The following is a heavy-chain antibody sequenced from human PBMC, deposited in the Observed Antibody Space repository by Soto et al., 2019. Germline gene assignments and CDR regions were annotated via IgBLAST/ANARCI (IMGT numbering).Heavy chain of an antibody. CDR1: GGSIGGGDYY. Sequence: SETLSLTCTVSGGSIGGGDYYWSWIRQPPGKGLEWIGYIYYSGSTYYNPSLKSRVTISVDTSKNQFSLKLSSVTAADTAVYYCASSRLRFNNWFDPWGQGTLVTVS. CDR3: ASSRLRFNNWFDP. CDR2: IYYSGST. D-gene: IGHD3-3*01. J-gene: IGHJ5*02. V-gene: IGHV4-30-4*01.